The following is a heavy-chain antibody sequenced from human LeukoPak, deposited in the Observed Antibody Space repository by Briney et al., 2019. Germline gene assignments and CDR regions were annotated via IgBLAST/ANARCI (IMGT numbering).Heavy chain of an antibody. CDR1: NDSISNYY. D-gene: IGHD5-18*01. CDR2: IYYGGST. J-gene: IGHJ4*02. Sequence: KASETLSLTCTVSNDSISNYYWNWIRQPPGKGLERIGYIYYGGSTNYNPSLKSRVTISVDTSKNQFSLKLSSVTAADTAVYYCARGGEGYPLPHYFDYWGQGTLVTVSS. CDR3: ARGGEGYPLPHYFDY. V-gene: IGHV4-59*01.